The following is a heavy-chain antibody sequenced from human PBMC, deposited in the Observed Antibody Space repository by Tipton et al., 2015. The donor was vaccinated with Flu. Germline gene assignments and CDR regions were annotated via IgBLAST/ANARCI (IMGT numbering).Heavy chain of an antibody. Sequence: TLSLTCTVSGDSIISTTYYWAWIRQPPGKGLEWTGSVYYTGNTYYNPSLQSRLTISIDASKSQFSLTVRSVTAADTAVYYCTQARYFYFDSWGQGKPVTVSS. CDR1: GDSIISTTYY. V-gene: IGHV4-39*07. CDR2: VYYTGNT. D-gene: IGHD3-10*01. CDR3: TQARYFYFDS. J-gene: IGHJ4*02.